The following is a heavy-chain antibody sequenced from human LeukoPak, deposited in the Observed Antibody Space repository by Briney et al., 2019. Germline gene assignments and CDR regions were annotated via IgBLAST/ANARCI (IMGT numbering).Heavy chain of an antibody. D-gene: IGHD3-22*01. V-gene: IGHV1-18*01. CDR2: ISPYNDNT. J-gene: IGHJ4*02. Sequence: ASVKVSCKASGYTFTRTGINWVRQAPGQGLEWMGWISPYNDNTKYAQKFQGRVTMTTDTSTSTAYMELRSLRSDDTAVYYCARSWLLRHYFDYWGQGTLVTVSS. CDR1: GYTFTRTG. CDR3: ARSWLLRHYFDY.